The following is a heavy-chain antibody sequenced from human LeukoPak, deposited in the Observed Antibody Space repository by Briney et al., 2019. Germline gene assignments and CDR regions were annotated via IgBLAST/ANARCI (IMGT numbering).Heavy chain of an antibody. CDR2: ISAHNGNT. CDR3: ARDQTTLLLDY. Sequence: ASVKVSCKASGYIFTSYGIIWVRQAPGQGLQWMGWISAHNGNTNYAQKLQGRVTMTTDTSTSTVYMELRSLRSDDTAVYYRARDQTTLLLDYWGQGTLVTVSS. J-gene: IGHJ4*02. V-gene: IGHV1-18*01. D-gene: IGHD4-11*01. CDR1: GYIFTSYG.